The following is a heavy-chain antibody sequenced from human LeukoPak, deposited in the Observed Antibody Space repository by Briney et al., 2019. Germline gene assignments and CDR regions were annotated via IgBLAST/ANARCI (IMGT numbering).Heavy chain of an antibody. V-gene: IGHV4-59*01. J-gene: IGHJ6*02. CDR2: NYYSGST. CDR1: GGSISRYY. CDR3: ATGCGVYYYGSGSPMCNYYGMDV. Sequence: SETQSLTCTVSGGSISRYYWSSIRQPPGKGLEWIGYNYYSGSTNYNPSLKSRVTISVDTSKHQFSLNLSSVTAADTAVYYCATGCGVYYYGSGSPMCNYYGMDVWGQGTTVTVSS. D-gene: IGHD3-10*01.